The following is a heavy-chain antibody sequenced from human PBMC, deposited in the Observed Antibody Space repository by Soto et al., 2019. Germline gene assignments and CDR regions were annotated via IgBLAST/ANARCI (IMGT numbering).Heavy chain of an antibody. CDR3: ASMIAVAGTYYYYYYGMDV. CDR2: IYHSGST. D-gene: IGHD6-19*01. CDR1: GGSISSSNW. J-gene: IGHJ6*02. Sequence: SETLSLTCAVSGGSISSSNWWSWVRQPPGKGLEWIGEIYHSGSTNYNPSLKSRVTISVDKSKNQFSLKLSSVTAADTAVYYCASMIAVAGTYYYYYYGMDVWGQGTTVTVSS. V-gene: IGHV4-4*02.